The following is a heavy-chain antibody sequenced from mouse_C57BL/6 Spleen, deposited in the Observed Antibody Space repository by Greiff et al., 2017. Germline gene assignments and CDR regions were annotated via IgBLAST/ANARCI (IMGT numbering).Heavy chain of an antibody. V-gene: IGHV1-19*01. CDR3: AREDYARDD. CDR1: GYTFTDYY. D-gene: IGHD1-1*02. CDR2: INPYNGGT. J-gene: IGHJ1*03. Sequence: EVQLQQSGPVLVKPGASVKMSCKASGYTFTDYYMNWVKQSHGKSLEWIGVINPYNGGTSYNQKFKGKATLTVDKSSSTAYMELNSLTSEDSAVXYCAREDYARDDWGKGTTLTVSS.